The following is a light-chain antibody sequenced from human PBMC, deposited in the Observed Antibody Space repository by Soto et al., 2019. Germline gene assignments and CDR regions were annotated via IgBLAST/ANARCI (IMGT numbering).Light chain of an antibody. V-gene: IGLV6-57*03. CDR2: EDN. J-gene: IGLJ2*01. CDR3: QSYDSINVV. CDR1: SGTIASNS. Sequence: NFMLTQPHSVSESPGKTVTISCTRSSGTIASNSVQWFQQRPGSAPTTVIYEDNQRPSGVPDRFSGSIDSSSNSASLTISGLKTEDEADYYCQSYDSINVVFGGGTKLTV.